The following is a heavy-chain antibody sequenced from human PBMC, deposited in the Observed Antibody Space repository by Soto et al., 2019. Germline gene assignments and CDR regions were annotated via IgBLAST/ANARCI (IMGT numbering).Heavy chain of an antibody. D-gene: IGHD1-1*01. V-gene: IGHV5-51*01. CDR2: IYPGDSDT. CDR3: ARAREPPYYYYYGMDV. Sequence: RGESLKISCKGSGYSFTSYWIGWVRQMPGKGLEWMGIIYPGDSDTRYSPSFQGQVTISADKSISTAYLQWSSLKASDTAMYYCARAREPPYYYYYGMDVWGQGTTVTVSS. J-gene: IGHJ6*02. CDR1: GYSFTSYW.